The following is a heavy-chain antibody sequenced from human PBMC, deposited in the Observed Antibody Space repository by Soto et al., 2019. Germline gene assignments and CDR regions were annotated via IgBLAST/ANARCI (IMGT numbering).Heavy chain of an antibody. CDR1: GGSISSYY. V-gene: IGHV4-59*01. J-gene: IGHJ5*02. D-gene: IGHD2-2*01. Sequence: SETLSLTCTVSGGSISSYYWSWIRQPPGKGLEWIGYIYYSGSTNYNPSLKSRVTISVDTSKNQFSLKLSSVTAADTAVYYCAREIGGYCSSTSCYADHNWFDPWGQGTLVTVS. CDR3: AREIGGYCSSTSCYADHNWFDP. CDR2: IYYSGST.